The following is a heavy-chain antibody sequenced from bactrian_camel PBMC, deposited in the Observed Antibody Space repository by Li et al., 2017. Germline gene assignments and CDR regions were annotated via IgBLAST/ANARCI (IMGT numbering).Heavy chain of an antibody. J-gene: IGHJ4*01. Sequence: LQLVESGGGSVKAGGSLRLSCSASGDTISRHCMDWFRQAPGKEREGVAVRNTRGDSAYYSDSVKGRFTISRDSAKNTVYLQMNSLKPEDTAVYYCASLVGRPLVHQGTQVTVS. CDR2: RNTRGDSA. D-gene: IGHD2*01. CDR1: GDTISRHC. V-gene: IGHV3S25*01.